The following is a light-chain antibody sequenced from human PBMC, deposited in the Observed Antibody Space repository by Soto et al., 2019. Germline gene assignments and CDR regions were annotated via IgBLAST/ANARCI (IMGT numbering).Light chain of an antibody. CDR1: RSVSSNY. J-gene: IGKJ2*01. V-gene: IGKV3-20*01. Sequence: DIVLTQSPGTLSLSPGERATLSCRASRSVSSNYLAWYQHKPGQAPRLLIYGVSSRATGIPDRFSGSGSGTDFTLTISRLEPEDFAVYYCQQYGSSSYAFGQGTKLEIK. CDR2: GVS. CDR3: QQYGSSSYA.